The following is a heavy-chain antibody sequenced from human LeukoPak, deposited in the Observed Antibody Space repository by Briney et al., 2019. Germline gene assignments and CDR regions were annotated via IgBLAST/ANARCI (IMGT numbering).Heavy chain of an antibody. CDR1: GFTFNTYA. D-gene: IGHD3-22*01. J-gene: IGHJ3*02. CDR3: AKDREMYFYDSSGYRDAFHI. Sequence: GGSLRLSCAASGFTFNTYAMSWVRQAPRKGLEWVSSISGTGGGTYYADSVKGRFTISRDNSHKTLYLQMNSLRAEDTAVYYCAKDREMYFYDSSGYRDAFHIWGQGTKVTVSS. CDR2: ISGTGGGT. V-gene: IGHV3-23*01.